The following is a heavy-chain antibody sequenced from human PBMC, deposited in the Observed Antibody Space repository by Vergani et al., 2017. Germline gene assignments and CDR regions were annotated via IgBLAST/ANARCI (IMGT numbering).Heavy chain of an antibody. CDR2: ISSSSSYI. D-gene: IGHD2-21*02. J-gene: IGHJ4*02. CDR3: ARGRRYCGGDCYWTHFDY. V-gene: IGHV3-21*04. CDR1: GFTFSSYS. Sequence: EVQLVESGGGLVKPGGSLRLSCAASGFTFSSYSMNWVRQAPGKGLEWVSSISSSSSYIYYADSVKGRFTISRDNAKNSLYLQMNNLRAEDTAVYYCARGRRYCGGDCYWTHFDYWGQGTLVTVSS.